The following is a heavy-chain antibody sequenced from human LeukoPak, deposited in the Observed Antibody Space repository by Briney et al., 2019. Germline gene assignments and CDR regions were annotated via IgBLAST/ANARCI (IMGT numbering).Heavy chain of an antibody. Sequence: PGGSLRLSCAASGFTFSSYAMHWVRQAPGKGLEWVAVISYDGSNKYYADSMKGRFTISRDNSKNTLYLQMNSLRADDTAVYYCARDSSMLRGPLVIYYFDFWGQGTLVTVSS. CDR1: GFTFSSYA. V-gene: IGHV3-30*04. D-gene: IGHD3-10*01. CDR2: ISYDGSNK. J-gene: IGHJ4*02. CDR3: ARDSSMLRGPLVIYYFDF.